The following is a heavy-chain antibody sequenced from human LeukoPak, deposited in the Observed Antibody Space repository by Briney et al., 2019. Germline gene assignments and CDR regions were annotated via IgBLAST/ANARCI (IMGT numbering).Heavy chain of an antibody. CDR1: GFTFSSYA. V-gene: IGHV3-23*01. D-gene: IGHD4-17*01. CDR2: ISGSGGST. CDR3: AKDRSRYGDYELHDY. J-gene: IGHJ4*02. Sequence: PGGSLRLSCAASGFTFSSYAMSWVRQAPGKGLEWVSAISGSGGSTYYADSVKGRFTISRDNSKNTLYLQMNSLRAEDTAVYYCAKDRSRYGDYELHDYWGQGTLVTVSS.